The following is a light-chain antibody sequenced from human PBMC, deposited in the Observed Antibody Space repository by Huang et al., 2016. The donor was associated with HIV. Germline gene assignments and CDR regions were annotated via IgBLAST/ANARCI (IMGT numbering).Light chain of an antibody. J-gene: IGKJ4*01. CDR2: RSS. V-gene: IGKV1-5*03. CDR1: QTISSW. Sequence: DIQMTQSPSTLSASVGDRVTINCRASQTISSWLAWYQQKPGKAPRLLIYRSSTLEIGVPSRFSGSGSGTEFTLTITSLQPEDFAIYYCQQYSSFFSFDGGTKV. CDR3: QQYSSFFS.